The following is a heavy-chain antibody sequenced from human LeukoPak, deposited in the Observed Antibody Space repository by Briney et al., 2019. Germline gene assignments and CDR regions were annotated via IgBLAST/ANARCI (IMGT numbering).Heavy chain of an antibody. CDR1: GFNFGIYS. CDR3: ARALTTLAYEGY. V-gene: IGHV3-48*01. J-gene: IGHJ4*02. D-gene: IGHD1-1*01. Sequence: GGSLRLSCAASGFNFGIYSLNWVRQAPGKGLEWLSYISAGSTIYYADSVKGRFTISRDNANNLLYLQMNSLRAEDTAVYYCARALTTLAYEGYWGQGTLVTVSS. CDR2: ISAGSTI.